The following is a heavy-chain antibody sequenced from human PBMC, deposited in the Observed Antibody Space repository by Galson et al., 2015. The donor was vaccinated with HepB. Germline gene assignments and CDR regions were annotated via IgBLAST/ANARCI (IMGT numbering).Heavy chain of an antibody. CDR1: GFTFSSYA. CDR2: VSGGGGST. V-gene: IGHV3-23*01. CDR3: AKGRSGWYSCFDY. D-gene: IGHD6-19*01. J-gene: IGHJ4*02. Sequence: SLRLSCAASGFTFSSYAMSWVRQAPGKGLEWVSAVSGGGGSTYYADSVRGRFTISRDNSKNTLYLQMNSLRAEDTAVYYCAKGRSGWYSCFDYWGQGTLVTVSS.